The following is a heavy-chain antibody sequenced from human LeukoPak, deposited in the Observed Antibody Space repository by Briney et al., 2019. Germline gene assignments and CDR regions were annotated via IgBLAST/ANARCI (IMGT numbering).Heavy chain of an antibody. D-gene: IGHD5-12*01. CDR3: AKDLDSRTYTGHPVDY. CDR2: ITINGGRT. V-gene: IGHV3-23*01. Sequence: GGSLRLSCAASGFTFSSYWMSWVRQAPGKGLEWVSSITINGGRTYYADSVKGRFTISRDNSKNTLDLQMNSLRAEDTAVYYCAKDLDSRTYTGHPVDYWGQGTLVTVSS. CDR1: GFTFSSYW. J-gene: IGHJ4*02.